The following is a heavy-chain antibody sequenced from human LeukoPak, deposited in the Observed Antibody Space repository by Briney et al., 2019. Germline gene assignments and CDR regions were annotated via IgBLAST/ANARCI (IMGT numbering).Heavy chain of an antibody. J-gene: IGHJ4*02. CDR1: GGSISSSTYY. Sequence: PSETLSLTCSVSGGSISSSTYYWVWIRQPPGKGLEWIGSIYYDGNTYYNPSLKSRVTISVDTSKNQFSLKLSSVTAADTAVYYCASSQGYWGQGTLVTVSS. CDR2: IYYDGNT. CDR3: ASSQGY. V-gene: IGHV4-39*07.